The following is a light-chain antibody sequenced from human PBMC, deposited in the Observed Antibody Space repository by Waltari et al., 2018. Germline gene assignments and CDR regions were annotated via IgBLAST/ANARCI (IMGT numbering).Light chain of an antibody. V-gene: IGKV1-12*01. CDR3: QQGYNTPWT. J-gene: IGKJ1*01. CDR1: PGISSW. CDR2: AAS. Sequence: DIQMTQSPSSLSASVGDKVTITCRASPGISSWLAWYQQKPGKAPKLLIYAASSLQSGVPSRFSGSGSGTDYTLTISSLQPEDFATYYCQQGYNTPWTFGQGTKVEIK.